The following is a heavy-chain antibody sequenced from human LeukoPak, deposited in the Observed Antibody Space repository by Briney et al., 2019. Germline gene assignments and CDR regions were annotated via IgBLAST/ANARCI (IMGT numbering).Heavy chain of an antibody. V-gene: IGHV3-23*01. D-gene: IGHD6-13*01. CDR1: GFTFSSHG. CDR3: AKGGSSSWDYFDY. Sequence: GGSLRLSCAASGFTFSSHGMNWVRQAPGKGLEWVSAISGSGGSTYYADSVKGRFTISRDNSKNTLYLQMNSLRADDTAVYYCAKGGSSSWDYFDYWGQGTLVTVSS. CDR2: ISGSGGST. J-gene: IGHJ4*02.